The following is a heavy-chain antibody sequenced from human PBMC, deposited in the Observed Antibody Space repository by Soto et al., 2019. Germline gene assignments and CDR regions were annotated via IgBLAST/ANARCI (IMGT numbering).Heavy chain of an antibody. V-gene: IGHV4-31*03. D-gene: IGHD1-26*01. J-gene: IGHJ4*02. Sequence: SETLSLTCTVSGGSIYTGGFYWSWIRQLPGKGLEWLGYIYYTGSTQYTPSLKSRLTISTDTSDNQFSLRLTSVTAADTAVYYCATSLVTSRTRVDYWGQGTLVTV. CDR3: ATSLVTSRTRVDY. CDR1: GGSIYTGGFY. CDR2: IYYTGST.